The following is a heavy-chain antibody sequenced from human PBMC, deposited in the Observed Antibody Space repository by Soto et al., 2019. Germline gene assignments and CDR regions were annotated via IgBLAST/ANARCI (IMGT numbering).Heavy chain of an antibody. CDR3: AGTTSHYWYYMDV. Sequence: PLPTQSGTGAIWGDGYSSNGAAWIRNKQTPSRGLEWLGRTYYRSRWYNDYAVSVKSRITVTPDTSKNQFSLQLTSVTPEDTAVYYCAGTTSHYWYYMDVWGKGTTVTVSS. V-gene: IGHV6-1*01. J-gene: IGHJ6*03. D-gene: IGHD1-7*01. CDR1: GDGYSSNGAA. CDR2: TYYRSRWYN.